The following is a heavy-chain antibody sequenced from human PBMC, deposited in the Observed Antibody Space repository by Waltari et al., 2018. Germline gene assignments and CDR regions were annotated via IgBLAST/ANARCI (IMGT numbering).Heavy chain of an antibody. V-gene: IGHV4-39*01. CDR1: GGSISTNYN. J-gene: IGHJ1*01. Sequence: QLQLQESGPGLVKPSETLSLTCTVSGGSISTNYNWGWIRQPPGKGLEWMGNMQYRGSTFYSPSLGSRVTISLDTWKNQFSLRLSSVGAADTAVYFCGRIAFGDEGGYFQYWGQGTLVTVSS. D-gene: IGHD4-17*01. CDR2: MQYRGST. CDR3: GRIAFGDEGGYFQY.